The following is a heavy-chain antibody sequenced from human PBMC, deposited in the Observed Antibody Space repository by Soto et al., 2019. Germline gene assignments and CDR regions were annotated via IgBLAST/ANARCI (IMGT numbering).Heavy chain of an antibody. J-gene: IGHJ4*02. CDR3: AREQYGDYGCYFDY. V-gene: IGHV1-69*13. Sequence: ASVKVSCKASGGTFSSYAISWARQAPGQGLEWMGGIIPIFGTANYAQKFQGRVTITADESTSTAYMELSSLRSEDTAVYYCAREQYGDYGCYFDYWGQGTLVTVSS. CDR2: IIPIFGTA. CDR1: GGTFSSYA. D-gene: IGHD4-17*01.